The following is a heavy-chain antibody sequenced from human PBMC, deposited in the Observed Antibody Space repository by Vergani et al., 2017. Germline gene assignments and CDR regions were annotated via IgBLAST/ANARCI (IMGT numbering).Heavy chain of an antibody. CDR1: GGTFSSYA. CDR3: ASELPLTGFFDY. V-gene: IGHV1-69*05. Sequence: QVQLVQSGAEVKKPGSSVKVSCKASGGTFSSYAISWVRQAPEQVLEWVGVISPDGFSTFYAQKFQGRVTITRDTSTSTVYVEVTSLRSDDTAVYYCASELPLTGFFDYLGQGTLVTVSS. CDR2: ISPDGFST. D-gene: IGHD3-9*01. J-gene: IGHJ4*02.